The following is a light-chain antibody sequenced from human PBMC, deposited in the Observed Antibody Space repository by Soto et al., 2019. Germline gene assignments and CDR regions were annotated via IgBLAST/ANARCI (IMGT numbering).Light chain of an antibody. J-gene: IGKJ1*01. V-gene: IGKV3-20*01. CDR3: QQYGSSPPT. Sequence: EIVLTRSPGTLSLSPGERATLSCRASQSVSSNYIAWYQRKPGQAPRLLIYGASNRATDIPNRLSGSGSATDFAVTYTSMEPEDFVVYYCQQYGSSPPTVGQGTKVEI. CDR1: QSVSSNY. CDR2: GAS.